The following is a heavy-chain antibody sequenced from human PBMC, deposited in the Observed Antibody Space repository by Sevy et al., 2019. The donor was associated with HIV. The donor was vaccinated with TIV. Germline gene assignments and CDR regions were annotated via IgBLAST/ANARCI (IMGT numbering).Heavy chain of an antibody. V-gene: IGHV4-39*01. J-gene: IGHJ4*02. Sequence: SETLSLTCTVSGGSINRSSYYWGWIRQPPGKGLEWIASIHSGGNAYYNPSLKSRVTVSVDTSKNQVSLKRTSVTAADTAVYYCARQGGSCRSGPFYTFFDFWGQGTLVTVSS. CDR3: ARQGGSCRSGPFYTFFDF. CDR1: GGSINRSSYY. D-gene: IGHD3-16*01. CDR2: IHSGGNA.